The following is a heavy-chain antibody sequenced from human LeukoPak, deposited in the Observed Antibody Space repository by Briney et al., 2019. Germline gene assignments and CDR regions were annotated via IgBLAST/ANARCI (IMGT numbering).Heavy chain of an antibody. D-gene: IGHD1-26*01. V-gene: IGHV3-23*01. Sequence: GGSLRLSCAASGFTFSSYAMSWVRQAPRKGLEWVSAISGSGGSTYYADSVKGRFTISRDNSKNTLYLQTNSLRAEDTAVYYCAKGRKGVGAASFAYYYGMDVWGQGTTVTVSS. CDR1: GFTFSSYA. CDR2: ISGSGGST. J-gene: IGHJ6*02. CDR3: AKGRKGVGAASFAYYYGMDV.